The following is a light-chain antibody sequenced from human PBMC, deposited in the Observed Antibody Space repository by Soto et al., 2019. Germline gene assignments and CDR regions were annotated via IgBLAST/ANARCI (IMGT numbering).Light chain of an antibody. Sequence: AIRMSQPPSSFSASTGDRVTITCRASQRITSYLAWYQQKPGKAPKLLIYAASTLQSGVPSRFSGSGSGTDFTLTISCLQSEDFATYYCQQYYSYPRTVGQGTKVDSK. CDR2: AAS. J-gene: IGKJ1*01. CDR3: QQYYSYPRT. V-gene: IGKV1-8*01. CDR1: QRITSY.